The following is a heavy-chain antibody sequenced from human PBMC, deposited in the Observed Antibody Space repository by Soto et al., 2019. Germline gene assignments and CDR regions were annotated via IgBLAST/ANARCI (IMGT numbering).Heavy chain of an antibody. Sequence: QVPLVESGGGVVQPGRSLRLSCAASGFTFSSYGMHWVRQAPGKGLEWVAVISYDGSNKYYADSVKGRFTISRDNSKNTLYLQMNSLRAEDTAVYYCAKERVVVTATPDFDYWGQGTLVTVSS. V-gene: IGHV3-30*18. J-gene: IGHJ4*02. CDR2: ISYDGSNK. D-gene: IGHD2-21*02. CDR1: GFTFSSYG. CDR3: AKERVVVTATPDFDY.